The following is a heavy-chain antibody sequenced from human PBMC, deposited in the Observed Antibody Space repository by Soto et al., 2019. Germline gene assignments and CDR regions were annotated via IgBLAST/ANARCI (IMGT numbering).Heavy chain of an antibody. V-gene: IGHV1-69*13. CDR2: IIPIFGTA. J-gene: IGHJ4*02. D-gene: IGHD5-12*01. Sequence: GASVNVSCKASGGTFSSYAISWVRQAPGQGLEWMGGIIPIFGTANYAQKFQGRVTITADESTSTAYMELSSLRSEDTAVYYCARGMRSGYDFDYWGQGTLVTVSS. CDR3: ARGMRSGYDFDY. CDR1: GGTFSSYA.